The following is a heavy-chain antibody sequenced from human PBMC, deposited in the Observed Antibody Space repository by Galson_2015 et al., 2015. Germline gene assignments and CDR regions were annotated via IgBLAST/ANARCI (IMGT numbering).Heavy chain of an antibody. V-gene: IGHV4-59*11. D-gene: IGHD6-13*01. CDR1: GGSISGHY. CDR3: ARWSSSSWYNWFDS. J-gene: IGHJ5*01. CDR2: IYYSGST. Sequence: SETLSLTCTVSGGSISGHYWSWIRQPPGKGLEWIGYIYYSGSTNYNPSLKSRVTISLDTPKNQFSLNLNSVTAADTAVYYCARWSSSSWYNWFDSWGQGTLVTVSS.